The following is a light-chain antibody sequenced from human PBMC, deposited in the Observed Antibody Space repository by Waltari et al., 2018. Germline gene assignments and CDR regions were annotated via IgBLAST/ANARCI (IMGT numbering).Light chain of an antibody. CDR2: GAS. V-gene: IGKV3-20*01. CDR3: QHYVSLPVT. J-gene: IGKJ1*01. CDR1: QSVGRS. Sequence: EIVLTQSPGTLSLSPGERATLSCRASQSVGRSLAWYQQKPGQAPRLLIYGASIRATGIPDRFSGGGCGTDFSLTISRLASEDFAAYHCQHYVSLPVTFGQGTKVEIK.